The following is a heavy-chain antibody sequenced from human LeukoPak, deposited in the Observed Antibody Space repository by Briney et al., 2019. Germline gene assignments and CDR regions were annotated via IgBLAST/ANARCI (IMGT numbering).Heavy chain of an antibody. Sequence: GGSLRLSCAASGFTFSTYSMNWVRQAPGKGLEWVSSISSSSRYIYYADSVKGRFTIFRDNAKNSVYLQMNSLRAEDTAVYYCARFGYSHGYGWGGGYYYYYMDVWGKGTTVTVSS. CDR2: ISSSSRYI. CDR1: GFTFSTYS. CDR3: ARFGYSHGYGWGGGYYYYYMDV. J-gene: IGHJ6*03. D-gene: IGHD5-18*01. V-gene: IGHV3-21*01.